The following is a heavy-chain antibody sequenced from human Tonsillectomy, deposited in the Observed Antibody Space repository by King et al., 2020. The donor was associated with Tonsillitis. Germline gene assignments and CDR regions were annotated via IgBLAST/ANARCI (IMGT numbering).Heavy chain of an antibody. D-gene: IGHD3-22*01. Sequence: VQLVESGGGVVQPGRSLRLSCAASGFTFSTYGIHWVRQAPGKGLEWVAVISYDGSNKFYADSVKGRFTISRDNSKNRLYLQMNSLRAEDTAVYYCAKCPTKFYDSSGYWFGNWYFDIWGRGTLVTVSS. CDR3: AKCPTKFYDSSGYWFGNWYFDI. CDR1: GFTFSTYG. CDR2: ISYDGSNK. V-gene: IGHV3-30*18. J-gene: IGHJ2*01.